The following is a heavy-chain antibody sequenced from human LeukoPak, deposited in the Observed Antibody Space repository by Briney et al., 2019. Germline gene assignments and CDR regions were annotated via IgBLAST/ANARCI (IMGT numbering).Heavy chain of an antibody. CDR2: ISAFNGNT. Sequence: ASVKVSCKASGYTFTSYGISWVRPAPGQGLEWMGWISAFNGNTNYAQTLQGRVNMTTDTSTSTAYMALRSLRSDDTAVYYCAREPPRQDFWSGYPHNRDAFDIWGQGTMVTVSS. CDR3: AREPPRQDFWSGYPHNRDAFDI. CDR1: GYTFTSYG. D-gene: IGHD3-3*01. V-gene: IGHV1-18*01. J-gene: IGHJ3*02.